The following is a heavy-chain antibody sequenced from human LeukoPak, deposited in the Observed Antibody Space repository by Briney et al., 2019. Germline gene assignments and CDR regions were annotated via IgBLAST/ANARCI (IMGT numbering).Heavy chain of an antibody. D-gene: IGHD3-10*01. CDR2: ISYDGSNK. V-gene: IGHV3-30*04. CDR3: ANGYGFGEFLDY. CDR1: GFTFSSYA. Sequence: GGSLRLSCAASGFTFSSYAMHWVRQAPGKGLEWVAVISYDGSNKYYADSVKGRFTISRDNSKNTLYLQMNSLRAEDTAVYYCANGYGFGEFLDYWGQGTLVTVSS. J-gene: IGHJ4*02.